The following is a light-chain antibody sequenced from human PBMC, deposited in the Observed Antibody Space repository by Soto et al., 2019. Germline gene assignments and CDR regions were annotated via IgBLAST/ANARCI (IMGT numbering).Light chain of an antibody. J-gene: IGLJ2*01. Sequence: QSVLTQAPSASGTPGQSVTISGSGSDSNIGSNTVSWYQQLPGMAPKLLIYANFQRSSGAPDRFSACKSGTSASLAISGLQSADEAHYYCAVWDDGLSGWVFGGGTKLTVL. CDR1: DSNIGSNT. V-gene: IGLV1-44*01. CDR3: AVWDDGLSGWV. CDR2: ANF.